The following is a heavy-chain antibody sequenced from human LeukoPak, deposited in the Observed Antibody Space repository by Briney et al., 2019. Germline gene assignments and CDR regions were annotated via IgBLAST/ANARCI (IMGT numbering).Heavy chain of an antibody. V-gene: IGHV3-23*01. CDR3: AKAKFDYIWGNYQALSDY. J-gene: IGHJ4*02. CDR2: ISVSGDIT. CDR1: GFTFSNYA. D-gene: IGHD3-16*02. Sequence: GGSLRLSCAASGFTFSNYAMNWVRQAPRKGLEWVAGISVSGDITYYIDSVEGRFTISRDNSKNTLYLQMNSLRAEDTALYYCAKAKFDYIWGNYQALSDYWGQGILVTVSS.